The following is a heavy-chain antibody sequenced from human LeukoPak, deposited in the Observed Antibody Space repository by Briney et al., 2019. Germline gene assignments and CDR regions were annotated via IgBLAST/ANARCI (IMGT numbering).Heavy chain of an antibody. D-gene: IGHD3-22*01. Sequence: GGSLRLSCAASGFTFSDYWIHWVRQAPGKGLEWVSGSSGSGGSTYYADSVKGRFTISRDNSKNTLYLQMNSLRAEDTAVYYCAKSRSSNYYDSSGYYFDYWGQGTLVTVSS. V-gene: IGHV3-23*01. J-gene: IGHJ4*02. CDR3: AKSRSSNYYDSSGYYFDY. CDR1: GFTFSDYW. CDR2: SSGSGGST.